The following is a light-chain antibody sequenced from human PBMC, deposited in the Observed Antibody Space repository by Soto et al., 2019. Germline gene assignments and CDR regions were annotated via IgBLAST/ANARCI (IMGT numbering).Light chain of an antibody. CDR3: CSYTASDIWV. J-gene: IGLJ3*02. CDR1: NSDVGGYNS. CDR2: AVS. V-gene: IGLV2-11*01. Sequence: QSAPTQPRSVSGSPGQSGTISCTGTNSDVGGYNSVSWYQQLPGKAPKLMISAVSQRPSGVPERFSGSKSGNTASLTISGLQADDEADYFCCSYTASDIWVFGGGTQLTVL.